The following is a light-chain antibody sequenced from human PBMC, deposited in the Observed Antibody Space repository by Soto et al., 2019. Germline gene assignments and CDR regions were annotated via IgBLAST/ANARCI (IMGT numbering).Light chain of an antibody. V-gene: IGKV3-20*01. Sequence: EIVLTQSPGTLSLSPGERATLSCRASQSVSSSYLAWYQQKPGQAPRLLIYGASSRATGIPDRFSGSGSGTDFTLTISRLEPEDFAVYYCHQYDSSPLTFGGETKVEIK. CDR3: HQYDSSPLT. CDR2: GAS. J-gene: IGKJ4*01. CDR1: QSVSSSY.